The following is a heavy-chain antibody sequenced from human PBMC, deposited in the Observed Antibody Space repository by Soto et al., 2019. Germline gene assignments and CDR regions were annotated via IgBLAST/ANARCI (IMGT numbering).Heavy chain of an antibody. J-gene: IGHJ4*02. CDR3: ARHGSYCFDD. Sequence: GGSLRLSCAASRFTFSDYYMSWIRQAPGKGLEWVSYITTSSTYTKYADSVRGRFTISRDNAKNSLYLQMNSLRAEDTAVYYCARHGSYCFDDWGQGTLVTVSS. V-gene: IGHV3-11*06. CDR2: ITTSSTYT. CDR1: RFTFSDYY. D-gene: IGHD1-26*01.